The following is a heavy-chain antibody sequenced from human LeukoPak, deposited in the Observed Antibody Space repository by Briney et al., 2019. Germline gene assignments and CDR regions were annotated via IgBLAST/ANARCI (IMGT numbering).Heavy chain of an antibody. J-gene: IGHJ4*02. D-gene: IGHD5-18*01. CDR2: ISRNGGRT. Sequence: GGSLRLSCSASGFTFSSYAMHWVRQAPGKGLEYVSSISRNGGRTYYADSVKGRFTISRDNSKNTLYLQMSSLRAEDTAVYYCVKGFDTAMAYFDYWGQGTLVTVSS. V-gene: IGHV3-64D*09. CDR1: GFTFSSYA. CDR3: VKGFDTAMAYFDY.